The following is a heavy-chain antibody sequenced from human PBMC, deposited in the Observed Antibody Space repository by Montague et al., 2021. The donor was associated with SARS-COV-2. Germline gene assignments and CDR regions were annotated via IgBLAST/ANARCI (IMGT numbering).Heavy chain of an antibody. CDR1: GFPFSNSP. D-gene: IGHD3-9*01. V-gene: IGHV3-23*03. CDR2: IHSAGRGT. CDR3: AKVGDILAGYSLINLDA. J-gene: IGHJ5*02. Sequence: SLRLSCAASGFPFSNSPMRWVRQAPGKGLDWVSVIHSAGRGTYYADSVQGRFTISRDNLKNTVYLQMNSLRDVDTALYYCAKVGDILAGYSLINLDAWGQGTLVVVSS.